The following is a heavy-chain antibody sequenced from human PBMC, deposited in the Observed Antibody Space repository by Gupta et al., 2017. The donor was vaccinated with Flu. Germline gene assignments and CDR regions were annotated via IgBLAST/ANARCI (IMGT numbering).Heavy chain of an antibody. CDR1: GFIFDDYA. J-gene: IGHJ5*01. CDR3: LPVAFARGWFDS. V-gene: IGHV3-9*01. CDR2: ISWNSGTI. Sequence: EVQLVKSGGGLVQPGRSLRLSCAAYGFIFDDYAMHWVRQAPGKGLEWVSGISWNSGTIDYADSVKGRFTISRDNAKDSLYLQMNSLRAEDTALYYCLPVAFARGWFDSWGQGTLVTVSS. D-gene: IGHD3-3*02.